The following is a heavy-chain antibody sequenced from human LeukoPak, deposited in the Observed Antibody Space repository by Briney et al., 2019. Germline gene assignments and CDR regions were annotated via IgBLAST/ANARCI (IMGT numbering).Heavy chain of an antibody. V-gene: IGHV3-30*01. CDR3: ARDHLHQLLANMGGYFDY. J-gene: IGHJ4*02. Sequence: GGSLRLSCAASGFTFSSYAMHWVRQAPGKGLEWVAVISYDGSNKYYADSVKGRFTISRDNSKNTLYLQMNSLRAEDTAVYYCARDHLHQLLANMGGYFDYWGQGTLVTVSS. CDR2: ISYDGSNK. CDR1: GFTFSSYA. D-gene: IGHD2-2*01.